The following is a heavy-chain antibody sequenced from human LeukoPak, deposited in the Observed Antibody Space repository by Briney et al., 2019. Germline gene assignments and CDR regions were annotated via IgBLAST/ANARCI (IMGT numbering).Heavy chain of an antibody. Sequence: SETLSLTCTVSGDSISNFYWSWIRQPAGKGLEWIGRIYTSGSTNYNPSFKSRVTISVDTSKNQFSLNVNSMAAADTGVYYCTRSFPGIVGAADFWGQGTLVTVSS. J-gene: IGHJ4*02. CDR2: IYTSGST. CDR3: TRSFPGIVGAADF. CDR1: GDSISNFY. D-gene: IGHD1-26*01. V-gene: IGHV4-4*07.